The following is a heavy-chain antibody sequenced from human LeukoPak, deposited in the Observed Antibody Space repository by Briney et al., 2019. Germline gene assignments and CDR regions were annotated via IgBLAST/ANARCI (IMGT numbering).Heavy chain of an antibody. CDR3: ASGNGYYYRYFDY. J-gene: IGHJ4*02. Sequence: SETLSLTCAVYGGSFSGYYWSWIRQPPGKGLEWIGYIHYSGNTYYNPSLKSRVTISVDTSKNHFSLRLSSVTAADTAVYYCASGNGYYYRYFDYWGQGTLVTVSS. V-gene: IGHV4-34*09. CDR2: IHYSGNT. D-gene: IGHD3-22*01. CDR1: GGSFSGYY.